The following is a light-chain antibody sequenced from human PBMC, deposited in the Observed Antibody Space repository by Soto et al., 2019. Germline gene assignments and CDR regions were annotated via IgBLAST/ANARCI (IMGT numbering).Light chain of an antibody. CDR2: GAS. CDR1: QSVSSN. V-gene: IGKV3-15*01. Sequence: EIVMTQSPATLSVSPGERATLSCRASQSVSSNLAWYQQKPGQAPRLLIYGASTRATGIPARFSGSGSGTECTLTISSLQSEDLAVYYCQQYNNWPPYTVGQGTKLEIK. CDR3: QQYNNWPPYT. J-gene: IGKJ2*01.